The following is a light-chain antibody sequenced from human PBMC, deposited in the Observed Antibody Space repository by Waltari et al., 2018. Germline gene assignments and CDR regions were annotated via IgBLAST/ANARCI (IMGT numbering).Light chain of an antibody. CDR3: QQYNNWPLT. J-gene: IGKJ4*01. V-gene: IGKV3D-15*03. Sequence: EIVMTQSPATLSVSPGERATISCRASQSVSSNLAWYQQKPGQAPRLLIYGASIRATGIPARFSGSGSGTEFTLTISILQSEDFAVYYCQQYNNWPLTFGGGTKVEIK. CDR1: QSVSSN. CDR2: GAS.